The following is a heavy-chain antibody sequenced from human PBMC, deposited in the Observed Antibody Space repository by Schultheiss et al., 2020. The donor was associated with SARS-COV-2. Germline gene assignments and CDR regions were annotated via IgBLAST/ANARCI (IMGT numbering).Heavy chain of an antibody. CDR2: IWYDGSNQ. CDR3: AREVHDMMRRFDP. CDR1: GFTFSLYG. J-gene: IGHJ5*02. V-gene: IGHV3-33*01. D-gene: IGHD1-1*01. Sequence: GESLKISCVTSGFTFSLYGMHWVRQAPGKGLEWLAVIWYDGSNQYYADSVKGRFTISRDNSKNTLYLQMNSLRVEDTAVYYCAREVHDMMRRFDPWGQGALVTVSS.